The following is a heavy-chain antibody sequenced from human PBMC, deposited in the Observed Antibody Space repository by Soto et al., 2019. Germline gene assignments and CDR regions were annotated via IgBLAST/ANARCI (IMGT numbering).Heavy chain of an antibody. Sequence: GASVKVSCKASGGTFSSYAISWVRQAPGQGLEGMGGIIPIFGTTNYAQKFQGRVTITADESTSTAYMELSSLRSEDTAVYYCARGILATTYYYDSSGYYFDIWGQGTMVTVSS. CDR1: GGTFSSYA. CDR2: IIPIFGTT. V-gene: IGHV1-69*13. CDR3: ARGILATTYYYDSSGYYFDI. D-gene: IGHD3-22*01. J-gene: IGHJ3*02.